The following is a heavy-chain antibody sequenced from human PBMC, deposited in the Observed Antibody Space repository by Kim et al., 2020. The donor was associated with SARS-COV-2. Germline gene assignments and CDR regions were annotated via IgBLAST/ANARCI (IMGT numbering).Heavy chain of an antibody. V-gene: IGHV1-46*01. J-gene: IGHJ3*02. Sequence: QGRVTMTRDTSTGTVYMELSSLRSEDTAVYYCARPKSDILTGPPSDAFDIWGQGTMVTVSS. CDR3: ARPKSDILTGPPSDAFDI. D-gene: IGHD3-9*01.